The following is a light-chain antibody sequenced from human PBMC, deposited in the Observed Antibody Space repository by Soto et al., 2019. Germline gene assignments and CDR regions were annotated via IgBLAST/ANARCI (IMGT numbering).Light chain of an antibody. CDR1: QSVSTN. CDR3: HQYNFWPT. V-gene: IGKV3-15*01. CDR2: GTS. Sequence: EIVFTQSPGTLSLSPLEISTLSCRASQSVSTNLAWYQQKPGQSPRLLIYGTSTRATGVPARFSGGGSGTEFTLTINSLQSEDFAVYFCHQYNFWPTFGQGTKVDI. J-gene: IGKJ1*01.